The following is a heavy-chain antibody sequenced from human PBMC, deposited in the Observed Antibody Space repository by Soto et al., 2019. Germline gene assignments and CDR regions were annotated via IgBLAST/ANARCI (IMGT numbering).Heavy chain of an antibody. D-gene: IGHD2-15*01. V-gene: IGHV1-58*02. J-gene: IGHJ4*02. Sequence: SVKVSCKASGFTFTSSAMQWVRQARGQRLEWIGWIVVGSGNTNYAQKFQERVTITRDMSTSTAYMELSSLRSEDTAVYYCAAGRYCSGGSCYPGTDFDYWGQGTLVTVSS. CDR1: GFTFTSSA. CDR3: AAGRYCSGGSCYPGTDFDY. CDR2: IVVGSGNT.